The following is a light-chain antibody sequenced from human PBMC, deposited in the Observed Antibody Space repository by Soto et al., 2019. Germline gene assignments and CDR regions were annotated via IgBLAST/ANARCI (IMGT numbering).Light chain of an antibody. CDR2: DVS. J-gene: IGLJ1*01. CDR1: NSDVGGYIY. CDR3: CSYAGNYTYV. Sequence: QSALTQPRSVSGSPRQSVTISCTGTNSDVGGYIYVSWYQQHPGKAPKLMMSDVSKRPSGVPDRVSGSQSDNTASLTISGLQAEDEADDFCCSYAGNYTYVFGTGTKLTVL. V-gene: IGLV2-11*01.